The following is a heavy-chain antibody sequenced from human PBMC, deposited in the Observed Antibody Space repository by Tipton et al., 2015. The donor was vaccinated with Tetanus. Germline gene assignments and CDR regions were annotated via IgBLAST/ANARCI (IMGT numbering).Heavy chain of an antibody. J-gene: IGHJ4*02. D-gene: IGHD1-26*01. CDR2: ISSTSSYI. Sequence: SLRLSCAASGFTFSSHWMNWVRQAPGKGLEWLSSISSTSSYIYYPDSVKGRFTVSRDNAKNSLSLQMKSLGDEDTAMYYCATGRTLDYWGQGTRVTVST. CDR3: ATGRTLDY. V-gene: IGHV3-21*01. CDR1: GFTFSSHW.